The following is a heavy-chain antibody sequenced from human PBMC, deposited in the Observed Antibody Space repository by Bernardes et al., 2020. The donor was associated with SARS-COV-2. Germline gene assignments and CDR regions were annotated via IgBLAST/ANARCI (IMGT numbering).Heavy chain of an antibody. CDR2: IGTAGDT. V-gene: IGHV3-13*01. J-gene: IGHJ5*02. Sequence: GGSLSLSCAASGFTFSSYDMHWVRQATGKGLEWVSAIGTAGDTYYPGSVKGRFTISRENAKNSLYLQMNSLRAGDTAVYYCARGYYDSSGYHNWFDPWGQGTLVTVSS. CDR1: GFTFSSYD. CDR3: ARGYYDSSGYHNWFDP. D-gene: IGHD3-22*01.